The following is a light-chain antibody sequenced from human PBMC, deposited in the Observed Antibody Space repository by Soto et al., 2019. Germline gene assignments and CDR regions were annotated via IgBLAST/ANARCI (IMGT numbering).Light chain of an antibody. V-gene: IGKV3-11*01. CDR2: DTS. CDR3: QQRSNWPRT. CDR1: QSVSSS. J-gene: IGKJ1*01. Sequence: EIVLTQSPATLSLSPGERATLSCRASQSVSSSLAWYQQTPGQAPRLLIYDTSNRATGIPARFSGSGFGTDFTLTISSLEPEDFAVYYCQQRSNWPRTFGQGTKVEIK.